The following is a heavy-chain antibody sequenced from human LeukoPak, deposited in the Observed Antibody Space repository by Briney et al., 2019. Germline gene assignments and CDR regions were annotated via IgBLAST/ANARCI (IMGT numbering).Heavy chain of an antibody. CDR2: IYYSGST. Sequence: KTSETLPLTCTVSGGSISSSSYYWGWIRQPPGKGLEWIGSIYYSGSTYYNPSLKSRVTISVDTSKNQFSLKLSSVTAADTAVYYCARQSPNNDYGDYPDAFDIWGQGTMVTVSS. D-gene: IGHD4-17*01. CDR1: GGSISSSSYY. J-gene: IGHJ3*02. CDR3: ARQSPNNDYGDYPDAFDI. V-gene: IGHV4-39*01.